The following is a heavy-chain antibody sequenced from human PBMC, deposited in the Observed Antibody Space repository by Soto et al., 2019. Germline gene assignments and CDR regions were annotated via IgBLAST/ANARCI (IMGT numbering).Heavy chain of an antibody. CDR3: AREGTSSSSGYYYYGMDV. CDR1: GGSISSYY. J-gene: IGHJ6*02. Sequence: SETLSLTCTVSGGSISSYYWSWIRQPPGMGLEWIGYIYYSGSTNYNPSLKSRVTISVDTSKNQFSLKLSSVTAADTAVYYCAREGTSSSSGYYYYGMDVWGQGTTVTVSS. CDR2: IYYSGST. V-gene: IGHV4-59*01. D-gene: IGHD6-6*01.